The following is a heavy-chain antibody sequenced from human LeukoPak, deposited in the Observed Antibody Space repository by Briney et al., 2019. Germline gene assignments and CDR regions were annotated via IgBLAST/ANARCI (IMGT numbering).Heavy chain of an antibody. CDR2: ISSSSDTI. CDR1: GFTFSSYS. J-gene: IGHJ3*02. V-gene: IGHV3-48*01. Sequence: GGSLRLSCGASGFTFSSYSMNWVRQAPGKGLEWVSYISSSSDTIYYADSVKGRFTISRDNAKNSLYLQMNSRRAEDTAVYYCAREASSSGYYFSTHAFDIWGQGTMVTVSS. D-gene: IGHD3-22*01. CDR3: AREASSSGYYFSTHAFDI.